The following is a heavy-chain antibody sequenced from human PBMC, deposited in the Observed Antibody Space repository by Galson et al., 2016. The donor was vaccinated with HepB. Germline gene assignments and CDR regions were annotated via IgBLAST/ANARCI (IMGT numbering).Heavy chain of an antibody. CDR1: GGPITNHYY. V-gene: IGHV4-39*01. D-gene: IGHD1-26*01. CDR2: LPHGGTT. Sequence: SETLSPTCPVSGGPITNHYYWAWIRQSPGKGLEWIWSLPHGGTTYYNPSLMSRFTTSVDTSKNQFSLNLNSVTAADTAVYYCARHAFLGAKDFHNWGQGTLVTVS. CDR3: ARHAFLGAKDFHN. J-gene: IGHJ4*02.